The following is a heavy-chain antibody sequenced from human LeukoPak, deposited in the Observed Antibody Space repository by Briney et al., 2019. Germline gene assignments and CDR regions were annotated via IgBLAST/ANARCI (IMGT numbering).Heavy chain of an antibody. V-gene: IGHV3-30*02. Sequence: GGSLRLSCAASGFDFSNYGMHWVRQAPGKGLEWVTFIQYDGINKYYGDSVRGRFTISRDNSKNTLYLQMHSLRVEDTAMYYCVKSSSSQTAEDFWVQGTLVTVSS. CDR2: IQYDGINK. CDR3: VKSSSSQTAEDF. CDR1: GFDFSNYG. D-gene: IGHD2-21*02. J-gene: IGHJ4*02.